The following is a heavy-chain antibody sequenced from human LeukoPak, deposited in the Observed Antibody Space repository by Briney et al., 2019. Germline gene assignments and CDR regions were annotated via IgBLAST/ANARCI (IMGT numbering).Heavy chain of an antibody. CDR2: IIPIFGTA. CDR1: GGTFSSYA. J-gene: IGHJ4*02. Sequence: SVKVSCKASGGTFSSYAISWVRQAPGQGLEWMGGIIPIFGTANYAQMFQGRVTITADESTSTAYMELSSLRSEDTAVYYRALWSGEFYYFDYWGQGTLVTVSS. CDR3: ALWSGEFYYFDY. D-gene: IGHD3-10*01. V-gene: IGHV1-69*13.